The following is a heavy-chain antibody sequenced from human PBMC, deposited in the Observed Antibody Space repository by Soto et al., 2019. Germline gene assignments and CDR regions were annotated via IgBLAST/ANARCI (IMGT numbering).Heavy chain of an antibody. Sequence: VQLLESGGGLVQPGGSLRLSCAASGFTFSNYTMHWVRQAPGKGLEWVALISYYEIDKYFADAVKGRFTISRDNSKNTLYLQMDSLRAEDTAVYYCAGRSGSSDYWGRGTLVTVSS. CDR3: AGRSGSSDY. CDR2: ISYYEIDK. V-gene: IGHV3-30*04. D-gene: IGHD3-10*01. J-gene: IGHJ4*02. CDR1: GFTFSNYT.